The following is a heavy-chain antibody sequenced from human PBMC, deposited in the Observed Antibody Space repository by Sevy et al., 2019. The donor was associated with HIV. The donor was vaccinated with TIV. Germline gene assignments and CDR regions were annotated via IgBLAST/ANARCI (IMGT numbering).Heavy chain of an antibody. CDR1: GGSISSSSYY. Sequence: SETLSLTCTVSGGSISSSSYYWGWIRQPPGKGLEWIGSIYYSGSTYYNPSLKSRVTISVDTSKNQFSLKLSSVTAEDTAVYYCASTSRGTYYYYMDVWGKGTTVTVSS. D-gene: IGHD1-26*01. J-gene: IGHJ6*03. CDR3: ASTSRGTYYYYMDV. CDR2: IYYSGST. V-gene: IGHV4-39*01.